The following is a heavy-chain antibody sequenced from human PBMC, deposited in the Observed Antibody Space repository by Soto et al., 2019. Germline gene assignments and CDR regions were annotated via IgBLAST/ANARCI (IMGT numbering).Heavy chain of an antibody. J-gene: IGHJ6*02. D-gene: IGHD6-13*01. CDR2: IIPIFGTA. CDR1: GGTFSSYA. Sequence: SVKVFCKASGGTFSSYAISWVRQAPGQGLEWMGGIIPIFGTANYAQKFQGRVTITADESTSTAYMELSSLRSEDTAVYYCAREPPRIAAADYSGMDVWGQGTTVTVSS. CDR3: AREPPRIAAADYSGMDV. V-gene: IGHV1-69*13.